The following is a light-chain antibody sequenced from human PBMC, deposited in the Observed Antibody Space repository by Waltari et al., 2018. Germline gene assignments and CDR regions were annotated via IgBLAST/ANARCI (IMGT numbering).Light chain of an antibody. V-gene: IGLV1-47*01. Sequence: QSVLTQPPSASGAPGQRVTIPCSGSSPAIETMYVYWFQQIPGTAPKLLIYRNKRRPSGVPDRFSGSKSGTSASLAISGLRSEDETDYYCAAWDDNLRLWVFGGGTMLTVL. J-gene: IGLJ3*02. CDR3: AAWDDNLRLWV. CDR1: SPAIETMY. CDR2: RNK.